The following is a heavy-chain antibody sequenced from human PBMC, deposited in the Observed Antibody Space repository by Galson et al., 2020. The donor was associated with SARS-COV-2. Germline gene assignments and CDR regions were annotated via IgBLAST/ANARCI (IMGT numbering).Heavy chain of an antibody. Sequence: GESLKISCKASGYTFTSYGISWVRQAPGQGLEWMGWISAYNGNTTYAQKLQGRVTMTTDTSTSTAYMGLRGLRSDDTAVYYCARDQEYYDILTGYYVAPTGGYWGQGTLVTVSS. CDR2: ISAYNGNT. D-gene: IGHD3-9*01. CDR3: ARDQEYYDILTGYYVAPTGGY. J-gene: IGHJ4*02. V-gene: IGHV1-18*01. CDR1: GYTFTSYG.